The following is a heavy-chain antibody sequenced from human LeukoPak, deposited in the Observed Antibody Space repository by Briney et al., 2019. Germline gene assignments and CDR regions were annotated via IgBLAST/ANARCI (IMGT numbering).Heavy chain of an antibody. CDR2: INHSGST. V-gene: IGHV4-34*01. CDR1: GGSFNGYY. D-gene: IGHD6-13*01. J-gene: IGHJ4*02. Sequence: PSETLSLTCAVYGGSFNGYYWSWIRQPPGKGLEWIGEINHSGSTNYNPSLKSRVTISVDTSKNQFSLKLSSVTAADTAVYYCARGGWESSSSWYHYWGQGTLVTVSS. CDR3: ARGGWESSSSWYHY.